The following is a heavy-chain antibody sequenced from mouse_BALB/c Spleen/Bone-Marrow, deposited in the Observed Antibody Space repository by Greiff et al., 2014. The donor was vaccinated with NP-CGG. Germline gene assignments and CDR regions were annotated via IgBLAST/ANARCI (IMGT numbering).Heavy chain of an antibody. D-gene: IGHD4-1*01. CDR3: ARRRSNWEAMDY. CDR2: IFPGTGPT. J-gene: IGHJ4*01. V-gene: IGHV1S132*01. CDR1: GYTFTSYW. Sequence: QVQLQQSGAQLVKPGASVKLSCKTSGYTFTSYWIQWVKQRPGQGLGWIGEIFPGTGPTYYNEKFKGKATLTIDTSSSTAYMQLSSLTSEDSAVYFCARRRSNWEAMDYWGQGTLVTVSS.